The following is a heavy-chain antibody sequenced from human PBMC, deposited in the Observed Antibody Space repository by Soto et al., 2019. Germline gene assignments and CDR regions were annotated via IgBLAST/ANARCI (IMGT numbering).Heavy chain of an antibody. CDR1: GGSISSYY. CDR2: IYTSGST. J-gene: IGHJ4*02. D-gene: IGHD3-16*02. CDR3: ARSATYYDYVWGSYRTQPPDY. V-gene: IGHV4-4*07. Sequence: LSLTCTVSGGSISSYYWSWIRQPAGKGLEWIGRIYTSGSTNYNPSLKSRVTMSVDTSKNQFSLKLSSVTAADTAVYYCARSATYYDYVWGSYRTQPPDYWGQGTLVTVSS.